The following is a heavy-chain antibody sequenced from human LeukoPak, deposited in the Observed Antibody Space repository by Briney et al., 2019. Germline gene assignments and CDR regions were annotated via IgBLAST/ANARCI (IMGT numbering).Heavy chain of an antibody. CDR3: ARMVWAAMAN. Sequence: GGSLRLSCAASGFPVSSNYISWVRQAPGKGLEWLSVMYSNGTTHYADSVKGRLTVSRHNSKNTLYLQMNSLRHEDTALYYCARMVWAAMANWGQGTRVAVSS. CDR2: MYSNGTT. V-gene: IGHV3-53*04. J-gene: IGHJ4*02. CDR1: GFPVSSNY. D-gene: IGHD5-18*01.